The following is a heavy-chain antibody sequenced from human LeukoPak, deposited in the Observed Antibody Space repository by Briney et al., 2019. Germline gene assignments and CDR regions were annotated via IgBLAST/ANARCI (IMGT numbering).Heavy chain of an antibody. D-gene: IGHD1-20*01. V-gene: IGHV3-7*01. Sequence: GGSLRLSCAASGFTFSRYWMSWVRQAPGKGLEWVANIKQDGSEKYYVDSVKGRFTISRDNAKNSLYLQMDSLRAEDTAVYYCARLLVYNSGGEAFDHWGQGTLVTVSS. CDR2: IKQDGSEK. CDR3: ARLLVYNSGGEAFDH. J-gene: IGHJ4*02. CDR1: GFTFSRYW.